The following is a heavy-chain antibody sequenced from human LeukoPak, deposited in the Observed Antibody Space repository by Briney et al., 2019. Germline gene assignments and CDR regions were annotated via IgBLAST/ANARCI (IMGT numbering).Heavy chain of an antibody. J-gene: IGHJ6*03. V-gene: IGHV1-2*04. D-gene: IGHD3-10*01. CDR2: INPNSGGT. Sequence: ASVNVSCKASGYTFTGYYMHWVRQAPGQGLEWMGWINPNSGGTNYAQKFQGWVTMTRDTSTSTAYMELSRLRSDDTAVYHCARGHGSYYYYMDVWGKGTTVTVSS. CDR3: ARGHGSYYYYMDV. CDR1: GYTFTGYY.